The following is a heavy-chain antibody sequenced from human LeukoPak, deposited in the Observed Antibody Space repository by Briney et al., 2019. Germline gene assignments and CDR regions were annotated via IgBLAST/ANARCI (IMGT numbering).Heavy chain of an antibody. V-gene: IGHV7-4-1*02. CDR3: ARDASVIMVRGVKKMNY. Sequence: PRASVKVSCKASGYTFTSYAMNWVRQAPGQGLEWMGWINTNTGNPTYAQGFTGRFVFSLDTSVSTAYLQISSLKAEDTAVYYCARDASVIMVRGVKKMNYWGQGTLVTVSS. D-gene: IGHD3-10*01. J-gene: IGHJ4*02. CDR1: GYTFTSYA. CDR2: INTNTGNP.